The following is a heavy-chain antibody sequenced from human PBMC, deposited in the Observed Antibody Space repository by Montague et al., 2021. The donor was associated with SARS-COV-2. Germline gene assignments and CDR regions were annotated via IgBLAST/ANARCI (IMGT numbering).Heavy chain of an antibody. J-gene: IGHJ4*02. CDR1: GGSISSDSYY. D-gene: IGHD5-12*01. V-gene: IGHV4-61*02. CDR2: VYTTGST. Sequence: TRSLTCTVSGGSISSDSYYWSWIRQPAGKGLEWIGRVYTTGSTNYXXXLKSRVTISGDTSRNQFSLRLTSVAAADTAMYYCARAVIYGGYAFAYFDFWGQGVLVTVSS. CDR3: ARAVIYGGYAFAYFDF.